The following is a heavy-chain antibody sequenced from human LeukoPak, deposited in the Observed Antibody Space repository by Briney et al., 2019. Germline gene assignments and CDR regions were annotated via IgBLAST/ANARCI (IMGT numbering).Heavy chain of an antibody. Sequence: GGSLRLSCAASGFSFSVYWMHWVRQAPGKGPVWVSRIKTDGSITDYADFVKGRFTISRDNAKHTLHLQMNSLRAEDTAVYYRTKAQDCSSISCYNRGVSSYWGQGTQVTVSS. CDR2: IKTDGSIT. V-gene: IGHV3-74*01. D-gene: IGHD2-2*01. J-gene: IGHJ4*02. CDR1: GFSFSVYW. CDR3: TKAQDCSSISCYNRGVSSY.